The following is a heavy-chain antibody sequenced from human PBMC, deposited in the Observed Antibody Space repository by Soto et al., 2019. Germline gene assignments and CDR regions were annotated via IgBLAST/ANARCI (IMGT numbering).Heavy chain of an antibody. J-gene: IGHJ2*01. V-gene: IGHV3-33*08. Sequence: GGSLRLSCAASGFTFSSYGMHWVRQAPGKGLEWVAVIWYDGSNKYYADSVKGRFTISRDNSKNTLYLQMNSLRAEDTAVYYCARDFSLAARPDWYFDLWGRGNLVTVSS. CDR2: IWYDGSNK. CDR1: GFTFSSYG. D-gene: IGHD6-6*01. CDR3: ARDFSLAARPDWYFDL.